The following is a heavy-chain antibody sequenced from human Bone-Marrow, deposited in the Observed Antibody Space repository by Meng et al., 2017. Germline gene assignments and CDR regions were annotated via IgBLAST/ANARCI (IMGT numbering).Heavy chain of an antibody. V-gene: IGHV3-21*04. CDR3: ARALPYGDLTWRYYYYGMDV. CDR1: GFTFSSYS. CDR2: ISSSSSYI. J-gene: IGHJ6*02. D-gene: IGHD4-17*01. Sequence: GESLKISCAASGFTFSSYSMNWVRQAPGKGLEWVSSISSSSSYIYYADSVKGRFTISRDNAKNSLYLQMSSLRSEDTAVYYCARALPYGDLTWRYYYYGMDVWGQGTTVTVSS.